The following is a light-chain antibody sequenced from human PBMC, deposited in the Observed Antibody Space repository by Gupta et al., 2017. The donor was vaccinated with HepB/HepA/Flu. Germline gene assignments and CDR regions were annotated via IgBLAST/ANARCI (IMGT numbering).Light chain of an antibody. CDR1: QSVVYPANNKQY. V-gene: IGKV4-1*01. Sequence: IVMTQSPHSLTVSRVERDTLNCKSSQSVVYPANNKQYLAWYQQKAGQPPKLLITWASTRESGVPDRFSGGGSGTDFTLAISSLQPEDVAVYYCQQYYTTPWTFGQGTKVEIK. CDR3: QQYYTTPWT. CDR2: WAS. J-gene: IGKJ1*01.